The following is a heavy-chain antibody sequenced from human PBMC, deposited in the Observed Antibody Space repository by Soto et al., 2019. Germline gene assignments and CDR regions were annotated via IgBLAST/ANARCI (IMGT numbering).Heavy chain of an antibody. CDR3: AKDRSGSKYYFDY. V-gene: IGHV3-23*01. J-gene: IGHJ4*02. CDR2: ISGSGGST. CDR1: GFTFSSYA. Sequence: EVQLLESGGGLVQPGGSLRLSCAASGFTFSSYAMSWVRQAPGKGLEWVSAISGSGGSTYYADSVKGRFTISRDNSKNTLYLQMNSQRSEDTAVYYCAKDRSGSKYYFDYWGQGTLVTVSS. D-gene: IGHD1-26*01.